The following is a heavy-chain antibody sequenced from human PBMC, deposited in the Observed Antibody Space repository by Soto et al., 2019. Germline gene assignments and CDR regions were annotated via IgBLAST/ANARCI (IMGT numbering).Heavy chain of an antibody. D-gene: IGHD2-2*01. Sequence: SETLSLTCSVSGGSISSKSYSWGWIRQPPGKGLEWIGTFYYSENTYYNPSLKSRVTISVDTSKNQFSLKLSSVTAADTAVYYCAKLAGYCSGNSCHGDYAMDVWGQGTTVTVS. CDR2: FYYSENT. J-gene: IGHJ6*02. V-gene: IGHV4-39*01. CDR1: GGSISSKSYS. CDR3: AKLAGYCSGNSCHGDYAMDV.